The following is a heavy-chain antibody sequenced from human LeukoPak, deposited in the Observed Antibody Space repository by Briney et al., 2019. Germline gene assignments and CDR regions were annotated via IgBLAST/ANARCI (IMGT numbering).Heavy chain of an antibody. J-gene: IGHJ5*02. V-gene: IGHV1-2*02. CDR2: INPNSGGT. CDR1: GYTFTGYY. Sequence: ASVKVSCKASGYTFTGYYMHWVRQAPGQGLEWMGWINPNSGGTNYAQKFQGRVTMTRDTSISTAYMELSSLRSEDTAVYYCAARTGDYYGSGTHPFDPWGQGTLVTVSS. CDR3: AARTGDYYGSGTHPFDP. D-gene: IGHD3-10*01.